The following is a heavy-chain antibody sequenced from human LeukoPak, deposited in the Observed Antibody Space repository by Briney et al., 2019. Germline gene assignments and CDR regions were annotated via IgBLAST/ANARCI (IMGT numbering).Heavy chain of an antibody. D-gene: IGHD2-15*01. CDR2: INPSGGST. CDR3: AREFKGYSDAFDI. CDR1: GYTFTSYY. J-gene: IGHJ3*02. Sequence: ASVKVSFKASGYTFTSYYMHWVRQAPGQGLEWMGIINPSGGSTSYAQKFQGRVTMTRDTSTSSVYMELRSLRSEDTAVYYCAREFKGYSDAFDIWGQGTMVTVSS. V-gene: IGHV1-46*01.